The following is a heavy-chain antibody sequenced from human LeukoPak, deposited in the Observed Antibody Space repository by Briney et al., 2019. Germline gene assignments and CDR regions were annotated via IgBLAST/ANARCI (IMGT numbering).Heavy chain of an antibody. CDR1: GGTFSSYA. Sequence: SVKVSFKASGGTFSSYAISWVRQAPGQGLEWMGGIIPIFGTANYAQKFQGRVTITADKSTSTAYMELSSLRSEDTAVYYCARDRDYYGSVYFDYWGQGTLVTVSS. CDR2: IIPIFGTA. V-gene: IGHV1-69*06. D-gene: IGHD3-10*01. CDR3: ARDRDYYGSVYFDY. J-gene: IGHJ4*02.